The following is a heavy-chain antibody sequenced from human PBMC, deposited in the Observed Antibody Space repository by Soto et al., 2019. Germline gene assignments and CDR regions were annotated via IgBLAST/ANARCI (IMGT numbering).Heavy chain of an antibody. D-gene: IGHD3-10*01. V-gene: IGHV3-23*01. J-gene: IGHJ6*02. CDR3: APGGGRNYYYGMEV. CDR1: GFTLSSSA. CDR2: ISGSGGST. Sequence: SLRSSCAPCGFTLSSSALTPVRQDTGKGLEWVSAISGSGGSTYYADSVKGRFTISRDNSKNTLYLQMNSLRAEDTAVYYCAPGGGRNYYYGMEVWGQGTTVTVSS.